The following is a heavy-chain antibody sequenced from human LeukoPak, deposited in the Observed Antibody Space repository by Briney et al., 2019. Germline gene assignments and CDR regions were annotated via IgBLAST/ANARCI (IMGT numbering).Heavy chain of an antibody. D-gene: IGHD5-24*01. CDR3: AGRDGYNSYYFDY. J-gene: IGHJ4*02. Sequence: SETLSLTCTVSGGSISSYYWSWIRQPPGKGLEWIGYIYYSGSTNYNPSLKSRVTISVGTSENQFSLKLSSVTAADTAVYYCAGRDGYNSYYFDYWGQGTLVTVSS. CDR1: GGSISSYY. CDR2: IYYSGST. V-gene: IGHV4-59*01.